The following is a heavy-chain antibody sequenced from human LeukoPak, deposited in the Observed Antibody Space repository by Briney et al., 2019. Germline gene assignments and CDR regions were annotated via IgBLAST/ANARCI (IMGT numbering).Heavy chain of an antibody. CDR1: GFTFSDCY. J-gene: IGHJ3*02. CDR2: ISSSGTTI. Sequence: GGSLRLSCAASGFTFSDCYMSWIRQAPGKGLEWVSYISSSGTTIYYADSVKGRFTISRDNAKNSLYLQMNSLRAEDTAVYYCAKDQRGKYYYDSTDAFDIWGQGTMVTVSS. V-gene: IGHV3-11*01. D-gene: IGHD3-10*01. CDR3: AKDQRGKYYYDSTDAFDI.